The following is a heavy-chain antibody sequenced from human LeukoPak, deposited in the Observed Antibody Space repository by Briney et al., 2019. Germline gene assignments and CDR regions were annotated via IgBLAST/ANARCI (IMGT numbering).Heavy chain of an antibody. CDR3: AVGELSTKVDY. CDR2: IYDSGNA. Sequence: SQTLSLTCTVSGGSVRSGGYCLNWNRQHPGEGLEWIGFIYDSGNAYYNPSYNPSLKSRVTISVDTSENQFSLRLTSVTAADTAVYYCAVGELSTKVDYWGQGTLVTVSS. J-gene: IGHJ4*02. D-gene: IGHD3-10*01. V-gene: IGHV4-31*03. CDR1: GGSVRSGGYC.